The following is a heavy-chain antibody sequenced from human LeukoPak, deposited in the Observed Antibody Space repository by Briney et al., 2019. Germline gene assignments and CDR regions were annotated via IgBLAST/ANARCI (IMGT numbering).Heavy chain of an antibody. CDR2: IYYSGST. D-gene: IGHD6-13*01. CDR1: GGSISSNSYY. V-gene: IGHV4-39*01. J-gene: IGHJ4*02. Sequence: SETLSLTCTVSGGSISSNSYYWGWIRQPPGKGLEWIGSIYYSGSTYYNPSLKSRVTISVDTSKNQFSLKLSSVTAADTAVYYCASPYSSSWYDLGYWGQGTLVTVSS. CDR3: ASPYSSSWYDLGY.